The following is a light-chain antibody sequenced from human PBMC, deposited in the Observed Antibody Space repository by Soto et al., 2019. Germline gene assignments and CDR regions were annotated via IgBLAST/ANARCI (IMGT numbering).Light chain of an antibody. CDR2: DVT. Sequence: QSALTQPASVSGSPGQSITISCTGISSDVGGYYSVSWYQQHPGKAPKLMIYDVTNRPSGVSNRFSGSKSGNTASLTISGLQAEDEADYYCSSYTSSSTDVFGTGTKLTVL. J-gene: IGLJ1*01. V-gene: IGLV2-14*01. CDR3: SSYTSSSTDV. CDR1: SSDVGGYYS.